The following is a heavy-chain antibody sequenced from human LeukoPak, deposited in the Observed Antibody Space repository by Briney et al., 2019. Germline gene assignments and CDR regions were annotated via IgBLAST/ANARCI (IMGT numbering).Heavy chain of an antibody. D-gene: IGHD1-14*01. CDR1: GFTFSNYN. J-gene: IGHJ5*01. CDR2: INSRSPYI. CDR3: ARDETNGFDS. V-gene: IGHV3-21*01. Sequence: GGSLRLSCGASGFTFSNYNMNWVRQAPGEGLGWVSSINSRSPYIFYADSVMGRFTISRDNAKNSLFLQMNSLRAEDTAVYYCARDETNGFDSWGQGTLVTVSS.